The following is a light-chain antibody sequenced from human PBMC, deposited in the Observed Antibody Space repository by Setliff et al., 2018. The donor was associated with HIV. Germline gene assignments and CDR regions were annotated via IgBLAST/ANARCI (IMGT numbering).Light chain of an antibody. CDR3: QAWDSSTAV. CDR1: KLGEKY. V-gene: IGLV3-1*01. Sequence: SNELTQPPSVSVSPGQTASITCSGDKLGEKYACWYQQKPGQSPVLVIYRDSKRPSGIPERFSGSNSGKTATLTISGTQAMDEADYYCQAWDSSTAVFGTGTKVTVL. J-gene: IGLJ1*01. CDR2: RDS.